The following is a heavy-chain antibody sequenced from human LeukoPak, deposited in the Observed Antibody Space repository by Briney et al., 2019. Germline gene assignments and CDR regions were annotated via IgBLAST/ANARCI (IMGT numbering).Heavy chain of an antibody. V-gene: IGHV3-30-3*01. J-gene: IGHJ4*02. CDR1: GFTFSGFA. D-gene: IGHD3-3*01. CDR3: ASGHDFWSPFDY. Sequence: GGSLRLPCAASGFTFSGFAIHWVRQPPGKGLEWMAVISYDGNNKYYADSTKGRFTISRDSSKSTVYLQMNSLRAEDTAVYYCASGHDFWSPFDYWGQGTLVTVPS. CDR2: ISYDGNNK.